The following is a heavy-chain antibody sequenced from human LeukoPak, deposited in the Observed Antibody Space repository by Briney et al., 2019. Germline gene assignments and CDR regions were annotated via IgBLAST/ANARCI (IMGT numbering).Heavy chain of an antibody. CDR1: GFSISSYY. CDR3: ASSYCSSTSCSPYYYGMDV. D-gene: IGHD2-2*01. CDR2: IYTSGST. V-gene: IGHV4-4*07. Sequence: SETLSLTCTVSGFSISSYYWSWIRQPAGKGLEWTGRIYTSGSTNYNPSLKSRVTMSVDTSKNQFSLKLSSVTAADTDVYYCASSYCSSTSCSPYYYGMDVWGQGTTVTVSS. J-gene: IGHJ6*02.